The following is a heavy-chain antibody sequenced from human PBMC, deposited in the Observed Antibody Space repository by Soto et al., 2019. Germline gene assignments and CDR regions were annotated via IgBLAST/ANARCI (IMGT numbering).Heavy chain of an antibody. V-gene: IGHV5-51*01. Sequence: GESLKISCKGSGYSFSSYWIAWMRQTPGKGLELMGIIYPGDSDTRYSPSFQGQVTISADKSISTAYLQWSSLKASDTAIYYCASSVVVPSTMNYFDYWGQGSLVTVSS. D-gene: IGHD2-15*01. CDR2: IYPGDSDT. CDR3: ASSVVVPSTMNYFDY. CDR1: GYSFSSYW. J-gene: IGHJ4*02.